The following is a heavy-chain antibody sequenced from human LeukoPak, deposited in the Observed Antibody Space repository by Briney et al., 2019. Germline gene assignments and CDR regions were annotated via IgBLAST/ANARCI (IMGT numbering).Heavy chain of an antibody. V-gene: IGHV3-21*01. CDR1: GFSFSSYY. CDR3: VRQAVSGDSGIAY. CDR2: ISSSTYI. J-gene: IGHJ4*02. D-gene: IGHD4-17*01. Sequence: GGSLRLSCAASGFSFSSYYVNWVRQAPGKGLEWVSCISSSTYIYYADSVRGRFTMSRDNAKSMVYLQMDGLRAEDTAVFSCVRQAVSGDSGIAYWGRGVLVTVSS.